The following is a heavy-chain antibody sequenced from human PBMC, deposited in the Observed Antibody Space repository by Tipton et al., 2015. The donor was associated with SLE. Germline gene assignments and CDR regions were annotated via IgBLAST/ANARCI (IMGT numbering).Heavy chain of an antibody. J-gene: IGHJ6*02. CDR2: IYYSGNT. Sequence: TLSLTCTVSGGSISSYYWSWIRQPPGKGLEWIGYIYYSGNTNYSPSLKSRVTISVDTSKNQFSLRLSSVTAADTAVYYCASGEVVVMPGDTPYYYYHGMDVWGQGTPVTVSS. CDR1: GGSISSYY. D-gene: IGHD2-2*01. CDR3: ASGEVVVMPGDTPYYYYHGMDV. V-gene: IGHV4-59*01.